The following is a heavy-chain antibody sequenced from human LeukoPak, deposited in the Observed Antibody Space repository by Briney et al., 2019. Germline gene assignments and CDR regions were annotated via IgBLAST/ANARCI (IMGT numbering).Heavy chain of an antibody. CDR3: AGVMRDSSSWYTPDWFDP. CDR2: IYYSGST. Sequence: SETLSLTCTVSGGSISSSSYYWGWIRQPPGKGLEWIGSIYYSGSTYYNPSLKSRVTISVDTSKNQFSLKLSSVTAADTAVYYCAGVMRDSSSWYTPDWFDPWGQGTLVTVSS. CDR1: GGSISSSSYY. D-gene: IGHD6-13*01. V-gene: IGHV4-39*07. J-gene: IGHJ5*02.